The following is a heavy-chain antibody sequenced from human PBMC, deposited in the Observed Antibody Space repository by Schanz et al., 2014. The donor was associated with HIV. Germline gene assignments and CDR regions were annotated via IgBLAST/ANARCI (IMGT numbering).Heavy chain of an antibody. CDR1: GYTFTSYG. Sequence: QVQLVQSGVEVKKPGASVKVSCKASGYTFTSYGISWVRQAPGQGLEWMGWISAYNGNTNYAQKFQGRVTMTRDTSISTAYMELSSLTSDDTAVYYCAREPNYSGFDCWGQGTLVIVAS. J-gene: IGHJ4*02. CDR3: AREPNYSGFDC. CDR2: ISAYNGNT. V-gene: IGHV1-18*01. D-gene: IGHD5-12*01.